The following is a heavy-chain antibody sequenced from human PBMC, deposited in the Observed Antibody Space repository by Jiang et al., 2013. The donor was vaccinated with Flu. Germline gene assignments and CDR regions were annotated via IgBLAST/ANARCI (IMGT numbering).Heavy chain of an antibody. CDR2: INTNTGNP. V-gene: IGHV7-4-1*02. CDR3: ARVEYCSGGSCDESAVGY. J-gene: IGHJ4*02. D-gene: IGHD2-15*01. Sequence: SCKASGYTFTSYAMNWVRQAPGQGLEWMGWINTNTGNPTYAQGFTGRFVFSLDTSVSTAYLQISSLKAEDTAVYYCARVEYCSGGSCDESAVGYWGQGTLVTVSS. CDR1: GYTFTSYA.